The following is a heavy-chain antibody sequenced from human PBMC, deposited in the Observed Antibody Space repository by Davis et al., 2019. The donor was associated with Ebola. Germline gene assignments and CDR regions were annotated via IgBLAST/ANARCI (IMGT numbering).Heavy chain of an antibody. J-gene: IGHJ3*02. CDR1: GFTFSSYW. Sequence: GESLKISCAASGFTFSSYWMHWVRQAPGKGLVWVSRINSDGSSTSYADSVKGRFTISRDNAKNSLYLQMNSLRAEDTALYYCAKDLTLAVAGVGAAFDIWGQGTMVTVSS. D-gene: IGHD6-19*01. V-gene: IGHV3-74*01. CDR2: INSDGSST. CDR3: AKDLTLAVAGVGAAFDI.